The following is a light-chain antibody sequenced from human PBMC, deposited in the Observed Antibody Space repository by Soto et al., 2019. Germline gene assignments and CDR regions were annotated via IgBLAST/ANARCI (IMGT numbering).Light chain of an antibody. CDR2: AAS. V-gene: IGKV1-27*01. J-gene: IGKJ1*01. Sequence: DIQMTQSPSSLSASVGDRVTITCRASQGIIDYLAWYQQKPGKVPKLLIYAASTLQSGVPSRFSGSGSGTDFTLTISSLQPEDVATYCCQKYNSAPQTFGQGTRVEIK. CDR1: QGIIDY. CDR3: QKYNSAPQT.